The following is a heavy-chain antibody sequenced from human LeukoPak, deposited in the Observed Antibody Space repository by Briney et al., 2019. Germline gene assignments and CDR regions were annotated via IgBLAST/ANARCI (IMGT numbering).Heavy chain of an antibody. CDR3: ARHIRSGYYDSSGYPGTNWFDP. CDR2: IYPGDSDT. Sequence: GESLKISCKGSGYSFTSYWVGWVRQMPGKGLEWMGIIYPGDSDTRYSPSFQGQVTISADKSISTAYLQWSSLKASDTAMYYCARHIRSGYYDSSGYPGTNWFDPWGQGTLVTVSS. D-gene: IGHD3-22*01. V-gene: IGHV5-51*01. CDR1: GYSFTSYW. J-gene: IGHJ5*02.